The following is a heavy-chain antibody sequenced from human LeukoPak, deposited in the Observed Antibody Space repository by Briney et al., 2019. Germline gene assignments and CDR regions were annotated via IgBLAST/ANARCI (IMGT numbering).Heavy chain of an antibody. CDR2: IKQDGSEK. CDR3: ARGRSESNGSLGY. CDR1: GFTFSSYW. Sequence: GGSLRLSCAASGFTFSSYWMSWARQAPGKGLEWVANIKQDGSEKYYVDSVKGRFTISRDNAKNSLYLQMNSVRAEDTAVYYCARGRSESNGSLGYWGQGTLVTVSS. V-gene: IGHV3-7*01. J-gene: IGHJ4*02. D-gene: IGHD5-18*01.